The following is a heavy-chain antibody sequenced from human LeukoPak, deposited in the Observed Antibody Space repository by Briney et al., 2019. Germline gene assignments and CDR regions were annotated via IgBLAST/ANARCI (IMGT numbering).Heavy chain of an antibody. J-gene: IGHJ4*02. CDR3: AKTLVGATSGPDYYFVS. CDR1: GFTFTRYA. D-gene: IGHD1-26*01. CDR2: ISGSGNSS. Sequence: QTGGSLRLSCAGFGFTFTRYAITWVRQAPGKGLEWVSAISGSGNSSYYPDFVKGRFSISRDNSKNTVFLQINSLRAEDTAIYYCAKTLVGATSGPDYYFVSWGQGTLVTVSS. V-gene: IGHV3-23*01.